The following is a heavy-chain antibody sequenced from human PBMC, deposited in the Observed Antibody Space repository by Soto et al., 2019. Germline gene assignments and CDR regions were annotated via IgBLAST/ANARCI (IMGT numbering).Heavy chain of an antibody. V-gene: IGHV3-30*18. Sequence: PGGSLRLSCVASGFTFSTDGMHWVRQAPGKGLEWVSAISSDGNNKDYGDSVKGRFTISRDNSKNTLYLQMNSLRAEDTAVYYCAKDWGVYDGSGYFSDYFDYWGQGTLVTVSS. D-gene: IGHD3-22*01. J-gene: IGHJ4*02. CDR2: ISSDGNNK. CDR1: GFTFSTDG. CDR3: AKDWGVYDGSGYFSDYFDY.